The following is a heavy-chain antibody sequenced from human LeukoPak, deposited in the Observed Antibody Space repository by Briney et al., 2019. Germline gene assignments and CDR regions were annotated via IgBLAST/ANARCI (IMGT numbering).Heavy chain of an antibody. Sequence: GASVKVSCKASGYTFTSYYIHWVRQAPGQGLEWMGGIIPIFGTANYAQKFQGRVTITADESTSTAYMELSSLRSEDTAVYYCARARMDYDSSGYYEDYWGQGTLVTVSS. V-gene: IGHV1-69*13. J-gene: IGHJ4*02. D-gene: IGHD3-22*01. CDR3: ARARMDYDSSGYYEDY. CDR1: GYTFTSYY. CDR2: IIPIFGTA.